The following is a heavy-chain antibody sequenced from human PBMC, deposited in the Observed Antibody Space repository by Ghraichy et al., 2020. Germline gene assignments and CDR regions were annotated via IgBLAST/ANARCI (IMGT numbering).Heavy chain of an antibody. D-gene: IGHD2-15*01. CDR3: AGGYCSCGSCYPYYYGMDV. CDR2: ISSSSYI. V-gene: IGHV3-21*01. Sequence: GGSLRLSCAASGFTFSSYSMNWVRQAPGKGLEWVSSISSSSYIYYADSVKGRFTISRDNAKNSLYLQMNSLRAEDTAVYYCAGGYCSCGSCYPYYYGMDVWGQGTTVTVSS. J-gene: IGHJ6*02. CDR1: GFTFSSYS.